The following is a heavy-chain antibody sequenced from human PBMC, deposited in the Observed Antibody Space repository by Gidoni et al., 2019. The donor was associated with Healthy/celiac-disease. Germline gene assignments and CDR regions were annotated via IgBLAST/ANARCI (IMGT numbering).Heavy chain of an antibody. J-gene: IGHJ4*02. V-gene: IGHV3-30*03. D-gene: IGHD4-17*01. Sequence: QVQLVESGGGVVQPGRSLRLSCAASGFTVSSYGMHWGRQEPGKGLAWVAVISYVGSNKSYADPFKCRFTISRDNSKNMLYLQMNSLRAEDTAVYYCARSGDYGDSETFDYWCQGTLVTVSS. CDR2: ISYVGSNK. CDR1: GFTVSSYG. CDR3: ARSGDYGDSETFDY.